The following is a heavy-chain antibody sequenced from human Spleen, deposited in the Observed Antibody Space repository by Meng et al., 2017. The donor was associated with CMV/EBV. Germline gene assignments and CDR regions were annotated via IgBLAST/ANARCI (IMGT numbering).Heavy chain of an antibody. Sequence: TVSGGYVSSDTYCWTWIRQSPGKGLGWSGYIHFSGSTNYNPSLKSRVTISVDTSKNQLSLRLRSVTAADTAVYYCARGSSFGNWFDPWGQGTLVTVSS. D-gene: IGHD6-6*01. CDR1: GGYVSSDTYC. J-gene: IGHJ5*02. CDR2: IHFSGST. CDR3: ARGSSFGNWFDP. V-gene: IGHV4-61*01.